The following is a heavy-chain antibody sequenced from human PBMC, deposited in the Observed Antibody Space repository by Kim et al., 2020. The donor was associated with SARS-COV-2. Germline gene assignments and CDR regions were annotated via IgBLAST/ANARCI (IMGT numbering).Heavy chain of an antibody. CDR3: AHSGSYPDAFDI. D-gene: IGHD1-26*01. CDR1: GFTFSDHY. CDR2: TRNKANSYTT. Sequence: GGSLRLSCAASGFTFSDHYMDWVRQAPGKGLEWVGRTRNKANSYTTEYAASVKGRFTISRDDSKNSLYLQMNSLKTEDTAVYYCAHSGSYPDAFDIWGQGTMVTVSS. J-gene: IGHJ3*02. V-gene: IGHV3-72*01.